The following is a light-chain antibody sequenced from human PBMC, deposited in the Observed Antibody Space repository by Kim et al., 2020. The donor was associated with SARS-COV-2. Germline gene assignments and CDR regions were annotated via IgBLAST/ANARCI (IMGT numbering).Light chain of an antibody. CDR2: DAS. V-gene: IGKV1-33*01. CDR1: EDIRNY. CDR3: QQYDHNPIT. J-gene: IGKJ5*01. Sequence: DIQMTQSPSSLSASVGDRVTITCQASEDIRNYLNWYQQKPGKAPKALIYDASNLERGVPSRFSGSGSGTEFTFTISSLQPEDVGTYYYQQYDHNPITFGQGTRPEIK.